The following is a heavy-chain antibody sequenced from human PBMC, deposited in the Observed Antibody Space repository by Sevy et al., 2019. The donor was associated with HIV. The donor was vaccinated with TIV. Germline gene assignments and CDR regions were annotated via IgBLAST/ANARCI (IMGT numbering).Heavy chain of an antibody. J-gene: IGHJ4*02. CDR2: IGCDGSNK. CDR1: GFTPSTYG. CDR3: ARDPRMYGDYLLAYFDS. Sequence: GGSLRLSCAASGFTPSTYGMHWVRQAPGKGLEWVAVIGCDGSNKYYSDSVKGRCTISRDNSKNTLFLQMDSLRAEDAAVYYCARDPRMYGDYLLAYFDSWDQGTLVTVSS. D-gene: IGHD2-8*01. V-gene: IGHV3-33*01.